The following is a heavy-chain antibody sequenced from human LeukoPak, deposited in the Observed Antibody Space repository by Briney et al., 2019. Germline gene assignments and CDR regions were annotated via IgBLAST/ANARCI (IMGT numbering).Heavy chain of an antibody. Sequence: ASVKVSCKASGYTFTSYAMHWVRQALGQRLEWMGWINAGYGNTKYSQKFQGRVTITRDTSASTAYMELSSLRSEDTAVYYCARANTMVRGVIPYFDYWGQGTLVTVSS. CDR3: ARANTMVRGVIPYFDY. CDR2: INAGYGNT. D-gene: IGHD3-10*01. CDR1: GYTFTSYA. J-gene: IGHJ4*02. V-gene: IGHV1-3*01.